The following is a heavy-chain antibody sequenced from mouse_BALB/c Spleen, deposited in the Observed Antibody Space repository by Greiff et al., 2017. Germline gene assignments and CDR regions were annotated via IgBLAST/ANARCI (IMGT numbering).Heavy chain of an antibody. D-gene: IGHD1-1*01. CDR2: IRSKSNNYAT. J-gene: IGHJ2*01. CDR3: VRHRGTTGFDY. CDR1: GFTFNTYA. V-gene: IGHV10-1*02. Sequence: EVKVVESGGGLVQPKGSLKLSCAASGFTFNTYALNWVRQAPGKGLEWVASIRSKSNNYATYYADSVKDRFTISRDDSQSMLYLQMNNLKTEDTAMYYCVRHRGTTGFDYWGQGTTLTVSS.